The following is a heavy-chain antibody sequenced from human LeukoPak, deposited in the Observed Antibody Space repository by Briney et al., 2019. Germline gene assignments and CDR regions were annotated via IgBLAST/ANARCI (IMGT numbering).Heavy chain of an antibody. CDR3: AKAQKSSWYLHDAFDI. CDR1: GFPFSSYA. CDR2: ISDSGGST. D-gene: IGHD6-13*01. Sequence: PGGSLRLSCSASGFPFSSYAMHWVRQAPGKGLEYVSAISDSGGSTYYADSVKGRFTISRDNSKNTLYLQMNSLRAEDTAVYYCAKAQKSSWYLHDAFDIWGQGTMVTVSS. J-gene: IGHJ3*02. V-gene: IGHV3-23*01.